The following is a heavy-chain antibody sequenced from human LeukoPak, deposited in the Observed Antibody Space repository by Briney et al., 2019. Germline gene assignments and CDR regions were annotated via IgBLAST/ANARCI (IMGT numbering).Heavy chain of an antibody. V-gene: IGHV3-15*01. D-gene: IGHD3-3*01. CDR3: TTSGRSITIFQAPPDY. CDR2: IKNKTVGGTT. J-gene: IGHJ4*02. CDR1: RFPLTKAW. Sequence: GGSLRLSCAASRFPLTKAWIICARQAPGKGLEWVSHIKNKTVGGTTNNASTVKCRFTVTREYSKNTLNLQMYSLKTEDTAVYYGTTSGRSITIFQAPPDYWGQGTLVTVSS.